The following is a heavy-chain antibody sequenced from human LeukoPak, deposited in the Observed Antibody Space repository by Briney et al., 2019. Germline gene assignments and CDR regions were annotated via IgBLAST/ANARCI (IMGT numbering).Heavy chain of an antibody. CDR1: GFTFSSYA. J-gene: IGHJ4*02. D-gene: IGHD3-10*01. CDR3: ANLVILQPFDY. V-gene: IGHV3-23*01. Sequence: GGSLRLSCAASGFTFSSYAMSWVRQAPGKGLEWVSAISGGGGSTYYADSVKGRFTISRDNSKNTLCLQMNSLRAEDTAVYYCANLVILQPFDYWGQGTLVTVSS. CDR2: ISGGGGST.